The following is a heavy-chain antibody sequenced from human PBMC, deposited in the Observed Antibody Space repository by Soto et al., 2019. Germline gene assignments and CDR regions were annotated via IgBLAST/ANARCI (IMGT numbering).Heavy chain of an antibody. J-gene: IGHJ4*02. CDR3: AKLGRPRAVADTY. Sequence: SAALSLTWTVSGGSISSYYWSWSRQPPGKGLEWIGCIYYSGSTNYNPSLKSRVTISVDTSKNQFSLKLSSVTAADTAVYYCAKLGRPRAVADTYWSQGT. V-gene: IGHV4-59*08. D-gene: IGHD2-15*01. CDR2: IYYSGST. CDR1: GGSISSYY.